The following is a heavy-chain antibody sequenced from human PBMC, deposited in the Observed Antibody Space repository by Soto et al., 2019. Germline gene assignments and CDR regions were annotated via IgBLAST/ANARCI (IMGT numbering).Heavy chain of an antibody. Sequence: PSETLSLTCTVPGGSISSYYWSWIRQPPGKGLEWIGYIYYSGSTNYNPSLKSRVTISVDTSKNQFSLKLSSVTAADTAVYYCARTMGIVVGPVGLYYFDYWGQGTLVTVSS. CDR1: GGSISSYY. D-gene: IGHD3-22*01. J-gene: IGHJ4*02. CDR2: IYYSGST. V-gene: IGHV4-59*01. CDR3: ARTMGIVVGPVGLYYFDY.